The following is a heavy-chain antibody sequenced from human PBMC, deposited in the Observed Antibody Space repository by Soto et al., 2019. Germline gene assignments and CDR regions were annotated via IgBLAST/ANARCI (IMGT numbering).Heavy chain of an antibody. CDR3: ARGIAAADDFDY. D-gene: IGHD6-13*01. J-gene: IGHJ4*02. CDR1: GGSISNYY. CDR2: IYYSGST. V-gene: IGHV4-59*01. Sequence: AETLSLTCTVSGGSISNYYLAWIRQPPGKGLEWIGYIYYSGSTNYNPSLKSRDTISVDTSKNQFSLKLSSVTAADTAVYYCARGIAAADDFDYWGQGTLVTVSS.